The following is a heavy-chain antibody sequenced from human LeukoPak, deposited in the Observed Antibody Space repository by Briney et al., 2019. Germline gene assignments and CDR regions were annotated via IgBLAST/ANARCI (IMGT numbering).Heavy chain of an antibody. CDR1: GFTVSSNY. J-gene: IGHJ3*02. CDR3: AKAIPVYCSGGSCFTPNAFDI. D-gene: IGHD2-15*01. Sequence: QTGGSLRLSCAASGFTVSSNYMSWVRQAPGKGLEWVSVIYSGGSTYYADSVKGRFTISRDNSKNTLYLQMNSLRAEDTALYYCAKAIPVYCSGGSCFTPNAFDIWGQGTMVTVSS. CDR2: IYSGGST. V-gene: IGHV3-53*01.